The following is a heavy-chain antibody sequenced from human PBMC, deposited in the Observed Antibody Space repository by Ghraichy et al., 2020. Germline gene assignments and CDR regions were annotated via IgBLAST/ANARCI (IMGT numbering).Heavy chain of an antibody. CDR2: IYYSGST. CDR1: GGSISSYY. CDR3: ARGLVSFNDAFDI. D-gene: IGHD6-19*01. V-gene: IGHV4-59*01. J-gene: IGHJ3*02. Sequence: SETLSLTCTVSGGSISSYYWSWIRQPPGKGLEWIGYIYYSGSTNYNPSLKSRVTISVDTSKNQFSLKLSSVTAADTAVYYCARGLVSFNDAFDIWGQGTMVTVSS.